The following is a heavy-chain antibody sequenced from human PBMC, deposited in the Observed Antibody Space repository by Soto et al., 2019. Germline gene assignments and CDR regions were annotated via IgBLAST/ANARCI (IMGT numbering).Heavy chain of an antibody. Sequence: GGSLRLSCAASRFTFSTYAMNWVRQAPGKGLEWVSTITSSGSSTYYADYVKGRFTISRDNSKNTPYLQMNSLRVDDTAIYYCSKAKTAAGTSWVDYWGQGTLVTVSS. CDR1: RFTFSTYA. D-gene: IGHD6-13*01. CDR3: SKAKTAAGTSWVDY. V-gene: IGHV3-23*01. J-gene: IGHJ4*02. CDR2: ITSSGSST.